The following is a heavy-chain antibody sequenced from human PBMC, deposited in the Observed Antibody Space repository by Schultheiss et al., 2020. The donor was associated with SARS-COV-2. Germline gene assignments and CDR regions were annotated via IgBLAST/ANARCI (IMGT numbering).Heavy chain of an antibody. J-gene: IGHJ2*01. CDR3: ASQDYYALSGTLWYFDL. D-gene: IGHD3-22*01. V-gene: IGHV4-34*01. Sequence: ESLKISCAASGFTFSSYWMHWVRQAPGKGLVWIGEINHSGSTNYNPSLKSRVTISVDTSKNQFSLKLSSVTAADTAVYYCASQDYYALSGTLWYFDLWGRGTLVTVSS. CDR1: GFTFSSYW. CDR2: INHSGST.